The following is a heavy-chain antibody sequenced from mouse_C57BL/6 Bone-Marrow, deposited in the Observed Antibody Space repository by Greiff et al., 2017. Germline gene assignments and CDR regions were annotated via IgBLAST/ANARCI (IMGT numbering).Heavy chain of an antibody. Sequence: VQLQQSGPELVKPGASVKIPCKASGYTFTDYHMDWVKQSHGKSLEWIGDINPNNGGTIYNQKFKGKATLTVDKSSSTAYMELRSLTSEDTAVYYGARGTDGNYESDFDYWGQGTTLTVSS. D-gene: IGHD2-1*01. CDR3: ARGTDGNYESDFDY. CDR1: GYTFTDYH. J-gene: IGHJ2*01. CDR2: INPNNGGT. V-gene: IGHV1-18*01.